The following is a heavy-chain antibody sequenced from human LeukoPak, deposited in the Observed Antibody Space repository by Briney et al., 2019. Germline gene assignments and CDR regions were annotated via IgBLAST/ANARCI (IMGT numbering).Heavy chain of an antibody. CDR2: ISAYNGNT. J-gene: IGHJ4*02. D-gene: IGHD3-3*01. CDR1: GYTFTSYG. Sequence: ASVKVSCTASGYTFTSYGISWVRQAPGQGLEWMGWISAYNGNTNYAQKLQGRVTMTTDTSTSTAYMELRSLRSDDTAVYYCARDPGGPFYDFWSGYLPGPYYFDYWGQGTLVTVSS. V-gene: IGHV1-18*01. CDR3: ARDPGGPFYDFWSGYLPGPYYFDY.